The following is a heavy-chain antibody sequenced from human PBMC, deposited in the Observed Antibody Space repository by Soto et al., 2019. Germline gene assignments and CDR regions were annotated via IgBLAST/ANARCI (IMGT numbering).Heavy chain of an antibody. CDR1: GDSIGSNVW. CDR2: VYHNGLT. V-gene: IGHV4-4*02. J-gene: IGHJ4*02. D-gene: IGHD6-19*01. Sequence: SETLYLTCAVSGDSIGSNVWWSWVRQPPGKGLGWIGEVYHNGLTDYNPSLKGRVTMSADTSKNQFSLNGTSVTAADTAMYYCARDAAVPGETDRFDYWGQGTLVTVSS. CDR3: ARDAAVPGETDRFDY.